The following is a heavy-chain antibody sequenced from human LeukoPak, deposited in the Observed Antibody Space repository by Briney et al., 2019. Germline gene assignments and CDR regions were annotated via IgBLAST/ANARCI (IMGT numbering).Heavy chain of an antibody. CDR1: GGSISSSSYY. Sequence: PSETLSLTCTVSGGSISSSSYYWGWIRQPPGKGLEWIGSIYYSGSTYYNPSLKSRVTISVDTSKNQFSLYYCARLKDMVRGVMLRWFDPWGQGTLVTVSS. CDR2: IYYSGST. V-gene: IGHV4-39*01. J-gene: IGHJ5*02. CDR3: RWFDP. D-gene: IGHD3-10*01.